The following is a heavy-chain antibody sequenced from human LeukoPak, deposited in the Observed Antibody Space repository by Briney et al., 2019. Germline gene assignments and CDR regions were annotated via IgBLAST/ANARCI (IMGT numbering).Heavy chain of an antibody. CDR2: INHSGST. CDR1: GFTFSSYS. CDR3: ARLTANRDDY. D-gene: IGHD3-9*01. J-gene: IGHJ4*02. V-gene: IGHV4-34*01. Sequence: PGGSLRLSCAASGFTFSSYSMNWVRQAPGKGLEWAGEINHSGSTNYNPSLKSRVTISVDTSKNQFSLKLSSVTAADTAVYYCARLTANRDDYWGQGTLVTVSS.